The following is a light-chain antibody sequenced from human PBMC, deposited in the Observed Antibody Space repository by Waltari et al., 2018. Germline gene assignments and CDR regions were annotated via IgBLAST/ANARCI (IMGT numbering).Light chain of an antibody. J-gene: IGKJ2*01. V-gene: IGKV3-15*01. CDR2: GAS. CDR3: QQYNDWPPKYT. CDR1: QSVSSN. Sequence: EIVMTQSSATLSVSPGERAHLTCRASQSVSSNLAWYQQKPGQAPRLLIYGASTRATGIPARFSGSGSGTEFTLTISSLQSEDFAVYYCQQYNDWPPKYTFGQGTKLGIK.